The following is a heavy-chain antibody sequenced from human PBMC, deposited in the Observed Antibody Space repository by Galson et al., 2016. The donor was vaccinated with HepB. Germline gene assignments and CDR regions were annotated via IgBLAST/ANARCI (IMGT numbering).Heavy chain of an antibody. V-gene: IGHV5-51*01. Sequence: QSGAEVKKPGESLKISCKGSGYSFTSYWIGWVRQMPGKGLEWMGIIYPGDSATRYSPSFQGQVTISADKSINTAYLQWSRLRASDTAMYYCALYLDFLTGYGWWDYWGQETLVTGSS. CDR1: GYSFTSYW. J-gene: IGHJ4*02. CDR3: ALYLDFLTGYGWWDY. CDR2: IYPGDSAT. D-gene: IGHD3/OR15-3a*01.